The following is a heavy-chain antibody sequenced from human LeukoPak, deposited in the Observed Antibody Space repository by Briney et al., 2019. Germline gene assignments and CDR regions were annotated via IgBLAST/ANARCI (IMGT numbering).Heavy chain of an antibody. CDR1: GGSISSYY. D-gene: IGHD2-15*01. CDR2: IYYSGST. CDR3: ARDRGGSGREYFQH. J-gene: IGHJ1*01. Sequence: SETLSLTCTVSGGSISSYYWSWIRQPPGKGLEWIGYIYYSGSTNYNPSLKSRVTISVDTSKNQFSLKLSSVTAADTAVYYCARDRGGSGREYFQHWGQGTLVTVSS. V-gene: IGHV4-59*01.